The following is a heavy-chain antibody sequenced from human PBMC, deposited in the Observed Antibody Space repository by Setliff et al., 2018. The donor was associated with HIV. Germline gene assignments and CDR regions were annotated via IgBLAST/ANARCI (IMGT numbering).Heavy chain of an antibody. D-gene: IGHD5-12*01. J-gene: IGHJ4*02. Sequence: SVKVSCKASGGTFSSYAISWVRQAPGQGLEWMGGIIPIFETAVHAQKFQGRVTLTEDTSTDTAYMELSGLRSEDTAVYYCAIDVIGGWLRPMPDYWGPGTLVTVSS. CDR3: AIDVIGGWLRPMPDY. V-gene: IGHV1-69*06. CDR2: IIPIFETA. CDR1: GGTFSSYA.